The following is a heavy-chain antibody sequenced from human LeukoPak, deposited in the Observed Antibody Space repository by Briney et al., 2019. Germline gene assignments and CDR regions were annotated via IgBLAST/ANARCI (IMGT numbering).Heavy chain of an antibody. CDR3: ARGHLGYDFWSGYSTGGIDY. J-gene: IGHJ4*02. Sequence: ASVKVSCKVSGYTLTELSMHWVRQAPGKGLEWMGWMNPNSGNTGYAQKFQGRVTITRNTSISTAYMELSSLRSEDTAVYYCARGHLGYDFWSGYSTGGIDYWGQGTLVTVSS. V-gene: IGHV1-8*03. CDR1: GYTLTELS. D-gene: IGHD3-3*01. CDR2: MNPNSGNT.